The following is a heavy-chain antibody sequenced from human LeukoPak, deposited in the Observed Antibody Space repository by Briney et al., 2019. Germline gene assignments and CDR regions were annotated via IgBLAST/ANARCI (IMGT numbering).Heavy chain of an antibody. CDR3: ARDLYSSRTNDAFVI. V-gene: IGHV4-34*01. J-gene: IGHJ3*02. Sequence: SETLSLTCTVSGGSFSTYSWSWIRQPPGKGLEWIGEINPVGLTNYNPSLKSRVTISADTSKSQFSLHVTSVTAADTAMYYCARDLYSSRTNDAFVIWGQGTMVTVSS. CDR2: INPVGLT. CDR1: GGSFSTYS. D-gene: IGHD6-13*01.